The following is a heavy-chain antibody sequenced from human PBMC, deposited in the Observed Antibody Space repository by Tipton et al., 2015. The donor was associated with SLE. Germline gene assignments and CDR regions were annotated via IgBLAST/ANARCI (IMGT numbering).Heavy chain of an antibody. D-gene: IGHD1-14*01. J-gene: IGHJ4*02. CDR3: SRSRRTTSSHFYY. CDR2: IYHTGST. V-gene: IGHV4-31*03. Sequence: TLSLTCTVSGGSISRIGYYWSWIRQHPGKVLEWSGYIYHTGSTYYNPSLESRLTISIDTSKNQFSLRLTSMTPADTALYYCSRSRRTTSSHFYYWGQGTLVTVSS. CDR1: GGSISRIGYY.